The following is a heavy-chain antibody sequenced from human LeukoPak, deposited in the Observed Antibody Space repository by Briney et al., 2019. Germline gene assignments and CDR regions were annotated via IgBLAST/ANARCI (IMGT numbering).Heavy chain of an antibody. CDR3: ARGLRHFDY. CDR2: IYYSGST. Sequence: SETLSLTCTVSSGSIRSYWWSWIRQPPGKGLEWIGYIYYSGSTNYNPSLKSRVTISVDTSKNQFSLKLSSVTAADTAVYYCARGLRHFDYWGQGTLVTVSS. J-gene: IGHJ4*02. V-gene: IGHV4-59*01. CDR1: SGSIRSYW.